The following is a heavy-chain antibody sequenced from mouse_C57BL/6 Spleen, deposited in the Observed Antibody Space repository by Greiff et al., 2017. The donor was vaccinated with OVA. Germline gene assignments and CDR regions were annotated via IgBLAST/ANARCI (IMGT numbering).Heavy chain of an antibody. CDR2: IDPEDGDN. Sequence: VQLQQSGAELVRPGASVKLSCTASGFNIKDYYMHWVKQRPEQGLEWIGRIDPEDGDNEYAPKFQVKATMTADTCSNTAYLQLSSLTSEDTADYYCTTDYYGSSLDYWGQGTTLTVSS. D-gene: IGHD1-1*01. CDR3: TTDYYGSSLDY. V-gene: IGHV14-1*01. CDR1: GFNIKDYY. J-gene: IGHJ2*01.